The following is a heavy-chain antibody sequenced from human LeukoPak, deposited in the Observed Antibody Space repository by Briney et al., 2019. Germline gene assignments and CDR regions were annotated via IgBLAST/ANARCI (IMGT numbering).Heavy chain of an antibody. V-gene: IGHV1-18*01. CDR3: ARGSYYDY. D-gene: IGHD1-26*01. J-gene: IGHJ4*02. CDR2: ISTYNGDT. Sequence: ASVKVSCKASGYTFTDYGISWVRRAPGQGLEWMGWISTYNGDTNFAQKFQGRVTMTTDTSTSTAYMELRSLTSDDTAVYYCARGSYYDYWGQGTLVTVSS. CDR1: GYTFTDYG.